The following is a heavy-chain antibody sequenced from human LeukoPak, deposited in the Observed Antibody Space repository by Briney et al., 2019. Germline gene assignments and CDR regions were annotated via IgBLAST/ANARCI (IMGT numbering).Heavy chain of an antibody. CDR3: AREVEYYDSSGYRPHAFDI. D-gene: IGHD3-22*01. J-gene: IGHJ3*02. Sequence: SETLPLTCTVSDGSIINNNHYWGWTRQPPGKGLEWIGSISYSGGTAYNPSLRSRVTISVDTSKNQFSLKVNSVTAADTAVYYCAREVEYYDSSGYRPHAFDIWGQGTLVTVSS. V-gene: IGHV4-39*02. CDR2: ISYSGGT. CDR1: DGSIINNNHY.